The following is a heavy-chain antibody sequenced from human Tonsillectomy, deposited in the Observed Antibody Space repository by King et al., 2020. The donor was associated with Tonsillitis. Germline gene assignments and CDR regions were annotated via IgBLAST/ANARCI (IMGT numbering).Heavy chain of an antibody. CDR1: GFTFRAYA. V-gene: IGHV3-23*04. Sequence: VQLVESGGGLVRPGGSLRLSCAASGFTFRAYAMNWLRQAPGKGLEWVAFVAPSGDRTYFADTVKGRANISRDNSNNMLYLYMDSLRVDDMAVYYCARDGHMSAYALCYFYVWGPGTAVTVSS. D-gene: IGHD3-16*01. CDR3: ARDGHMSAYALCYFYV. J-gene: IGHJ4*02. CDR2: VAPSGDRT.